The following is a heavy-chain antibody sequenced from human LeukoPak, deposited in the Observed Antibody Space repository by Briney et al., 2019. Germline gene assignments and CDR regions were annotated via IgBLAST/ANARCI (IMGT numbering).Heavy chain of an antibody. J-gene: IGHJ4*02. CDR1: GFTFSSYW. Sequence: PGGSLRLSCAASGFTFSSYWMSWVRQAPGKGLEWVANIKQDGSEKYYVDSVKGRFTISRDNAKNSLYLQMNSLRAEDTAVYYCARERWRWGYSSGWYYFFDYWGQGTLVTVSS. D-gene: IGHD6-19*01. V-gene: IGHV3-7*01. CDR3: ARERWRWGYSSGWYYFFDY. CDR2: IKQDGSEK.